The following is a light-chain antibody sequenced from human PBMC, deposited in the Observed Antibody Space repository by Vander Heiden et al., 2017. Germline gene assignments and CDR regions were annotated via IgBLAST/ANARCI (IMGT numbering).Light chain of an antibody. V-gene: IGLV1-40*01. CDR3: QSYDSSLSGLGV. Sequence: QSVLTPPCSVSGAQGQRVTISCTGSSSNIGAGYDVHWYQQLPGTAPKLLIYGNSNRPSGVPDRFSGSKSGTSASLAITGLQAEDEADYYSQSYDSSLSGLGVFGGGTKLTGL. J-gene: IGLJ2*01. CDR2: GNS. CDR1: SSNIGAGYD.